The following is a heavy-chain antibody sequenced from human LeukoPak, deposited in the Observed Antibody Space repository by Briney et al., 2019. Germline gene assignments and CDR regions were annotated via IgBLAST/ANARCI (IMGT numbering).Heavy chain of an antibody. Sequence: PGGSLRLSCTASEFTFSNSEMNWVRQAPGKGLEWVSYISRSSSTIYYADSVKGRFTISRDNAKNSLYLQMNSLRDEDTAVYYCARDQFYAFDIWGQGTMVTVSS. J-gene: IGHJ3*02. V-gene: IGHV3-48*03. CDR3: ARDQFYAFDI. CDR2: ISRSSSTI. CDR1: EFTFSNSE.